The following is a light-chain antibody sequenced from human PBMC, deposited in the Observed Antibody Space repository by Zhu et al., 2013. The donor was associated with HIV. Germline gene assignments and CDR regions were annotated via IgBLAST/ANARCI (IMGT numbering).Light chain of an antibody. V-gene: IGLV2-14*01. J-gene: IGLJ2*01. CDR1: SSDVGGYDF. Sequence: QSALTQPASVTGSPGQSITISCTGTSSDVGGYDFVSWYQQHPGKAPKLMIYEVTNRPSGVSNRFSGSKSGYTASLTISGVQAEDEADYYCSSYTSSPTSGRLFGGGTKLTVL. CDR2: EVT. CDR3: SSYTSSPTSGRL.